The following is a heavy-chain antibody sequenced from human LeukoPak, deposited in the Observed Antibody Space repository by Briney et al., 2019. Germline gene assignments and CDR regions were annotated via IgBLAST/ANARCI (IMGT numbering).Heavy chain of an antibody. D-gene: IGHD2-15*01. Sequence: PSATLSLTCAVYGGSFSGYYWSWIRQPPGKGLEWIGEINHSGSTNYNPSLKSRVTISVDTSKNQFSLKLSSVTAADTAVYYCARVAGTDDYWGQGALVTVSS. J-gene: IGHJ4*02. V-gene: IGHV4-34*01. CDR2: INHSGST. CDR1: GGSFSGYY. CDR3: ARVAGTDDY.